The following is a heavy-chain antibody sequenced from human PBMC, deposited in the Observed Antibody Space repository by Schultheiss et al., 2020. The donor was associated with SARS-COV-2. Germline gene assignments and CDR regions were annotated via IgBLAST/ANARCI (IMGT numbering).Heavy chain of an antibody. V-gene: IGHV4-59*01. CDR2: IYYSGST. CDR3: ARGGRYYDFWSGYSSYYYMDV. CDR1: GGSFSGYY. Sequence: SETLSLTCAVYGGSFSGYYWSWIRQPPGKGLEWIGYIYYSGSTNYNPSLKSRVTISVDTSKNQFSLKLSSVTAADTAVYYCARGGRYYDFWSGYSSYYYMDVWGKGTTVTVSS. D-gene: IGHD3-3*01. J-gene: IGHJ6*03.